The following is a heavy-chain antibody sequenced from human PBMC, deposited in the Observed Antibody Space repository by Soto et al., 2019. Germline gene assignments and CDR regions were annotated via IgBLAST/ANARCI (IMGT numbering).Heavy chain of an antibody. V-gene: IGHV3-53*04. CDR3: ARGFGSQLPYYCMDH. J-gene: IGHJ6*03. CDR1: GFTLSSNY. D-gene: IGHD5-18*01. Sequence: EVQLVESGGGVVQPGGSLRLSCAASGFTLSSNYMSWVRQAPGKGLEWVSVICSGGSTYYADSLKGRFTTSRHNSKNTLYLHMDSLRAEDTAVYYGARGFGSQLPYYCMDHWGNGTEVTVSS. CDR2: ICSGGST.